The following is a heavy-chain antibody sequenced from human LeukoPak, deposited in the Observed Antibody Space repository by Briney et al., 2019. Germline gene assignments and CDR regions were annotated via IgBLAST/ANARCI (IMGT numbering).Heavy chain of an antibody. V-gene: IGHV1-69*13. CDR3: ARGMVLVVVAATHYYMDV. CDR1: GGTFSSYA. D-gene: IGHD2-15*01. CDR2: IIPIFGTA. Sequence: VASVKVSCKASGGTFSSYAISWVRQAPGQGLEWMGGIIPIFGTANYAQKFQGRVTITADESTSTAYMELSSLRSEDTAVYYCARGMVLVVVAATHYYMDVWGKGTTVTVSS. J-gene: IGHJ6*03.